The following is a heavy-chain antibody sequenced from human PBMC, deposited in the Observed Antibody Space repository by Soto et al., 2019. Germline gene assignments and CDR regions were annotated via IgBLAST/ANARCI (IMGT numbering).Heavy chain of an antibody. CDR3: ARDVYTSSWSAAFDI. D-gene: IGHD6-13*01. J-gene: IGHJ3*02. V-gene: IGHV3-33*01. CDR2: IWYDGNNK. Sequence: PGGSLRLSCAASGFTFSNYGMHWVRQAPGKGLEWVAVIWYDGNNKYYVDSVKGRFSISRDNSKNTLYLQMNSLRAEDTAVYCCARDVYTSSWSAAFDIWGQGTMVTVSS. CDR1: GFTFSNYG.